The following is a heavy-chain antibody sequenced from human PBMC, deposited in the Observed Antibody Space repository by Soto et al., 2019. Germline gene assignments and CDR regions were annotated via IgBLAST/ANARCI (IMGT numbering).Heavy chain of an antibody. CDR3: ARVHGSAARRDAGYYYYYMDV. V-gene: IGHV3-13*01. J-gene: IGHJ6*03. CDR2: IGTAGDT. D-gene: IGHD6-6*01. Sequence: PGGSLRLSCAASGFTFSSYDMHWVRQATGKGLEWVSAIGTAGDTYYPGSVKGRFTISRENAKNSLYLQMNSLRAGDTAVYYCARVHGSAARRDAGYYYYYMDVWGKGTTVTVSS. CDR1: GFTFSSYD.